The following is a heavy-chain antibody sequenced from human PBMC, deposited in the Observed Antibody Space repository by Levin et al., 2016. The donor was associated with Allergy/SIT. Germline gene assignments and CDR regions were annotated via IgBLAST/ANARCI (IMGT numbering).Heavy chain of an antibody. CDR3: AKDRDSSAYYGQFEY. CDR2: INQDGSQK. V-gene: IGHV3-7*03. Sequence: GESLKISCAASGFTFTRDWMIWVRQAPGKGLDWVANINQDGSQKNYGDSVKGRFTISRDNAKNSVYLQMNSLRAEDTAVYYCAKDRDSSAYYGQFEYWGQGTLVTVSS. CDR1: GFTFTRDW. D-gene: IGHD3-22*01. J-gene: IGHJ4*02.